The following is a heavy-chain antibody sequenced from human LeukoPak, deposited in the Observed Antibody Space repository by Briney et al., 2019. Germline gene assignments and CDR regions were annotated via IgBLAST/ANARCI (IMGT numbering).Heavy chain of an antibody. CDR1: GFTFSKHA. V-gene: IGHV3-23*01. CDR2: ISISGDGT. J-gene: IGHJ2*01. CDR3: ARRPTSLGYFDV. Sequence: PGGSVRLSCAAFGFTFSKHAMSWVRQAPGKGLEWVSVISISGDGTYYADSVKGRFTISRDNSKNTLYMQMKSLRAEDTAVYYCARRPTSLGYFDVWGRGTLVTVST.